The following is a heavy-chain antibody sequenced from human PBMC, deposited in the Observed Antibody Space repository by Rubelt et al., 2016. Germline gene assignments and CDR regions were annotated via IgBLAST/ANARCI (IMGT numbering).Heavy chain of an antibody. Sequence: QVQLVQSGAEVKKPGASVKISCKASGYTFTGSYMHWVRQAPGQGLEWMGWINPNSGGTNYAQKFQGRVTMTRDTSISTAYMELSRLRPDDTAVYYCARDLYKGPRWLVAYWGQGTLVTVSS. CDR3: ARDLYKGPRWLVAY. CDR2: INPNSGGT. V-gene: IGHV1-2*02. J-gene: IGHJ4*02. CDR1: GYTFTGSY. D-gene: IGHD6-19*01.